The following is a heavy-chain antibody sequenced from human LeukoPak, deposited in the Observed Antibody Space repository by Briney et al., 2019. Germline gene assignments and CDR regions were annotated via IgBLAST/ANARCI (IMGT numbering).Heavy chain of an antibody. D-gene: IGHD1-1*01. Sequence: GGSLRLSCAASGFTFSSYAMHWVRQAPGKGLEWVAVISYDGSNKYYADSVKGRFTISRDNSKNTLYLQMNSLRAEDTAVYYCARYDARYGMDVWGQETTVTVSS. J-gene: IGHJ6*02. CDR3: ARYDARYGMDV. V-gene: IGHV3-30-3*01. CDR1: GFTFSSYA. CDR2: ISYDGSNK.